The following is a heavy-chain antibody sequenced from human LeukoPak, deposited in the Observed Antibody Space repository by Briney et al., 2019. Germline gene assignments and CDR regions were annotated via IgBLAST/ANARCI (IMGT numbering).Heavy chain of an antibody. CDR2: IIPIFGTA. CDR3: ARSAGVYFGVVDYYYYYYMDV. Sequence: SVKVSCKASGGTFSGYAISWVRQAPGQGLEWMGGIIPIFGTANYAQKFQGRVTITTDESTSTAYMELSSLRSEDTAVYYCARSAGVYFGVVDYYYYYYMDVWGKGTTVTVSS. CDR1: GGTFSGYA. D-gene: IGHD3-3*01. J-gene: IGHJ6*03. V-gene: IGHV1-69*05.